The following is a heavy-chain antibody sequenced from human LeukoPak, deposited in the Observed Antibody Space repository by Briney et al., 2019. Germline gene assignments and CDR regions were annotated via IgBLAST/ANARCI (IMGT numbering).Heavy chain of an antibody. CDR1: TSSISTDYY. D-gene: IGHD4-17*01. J-gene: IGHJ4*02. CDR2: IYHSGVT. CDR3: AREKAFGDYAY. V-gene: IGHV4-38-2*02. Sequence: PSETLSLTCAVSTSSISTDYYWGWIRQPPGGGLEWIGSIYHSGVTYYRTSLRSRVTISIDTSRNRFSLRMTSVTAADTAVYFCAREKAFGDYAYWGQGTLVTVSS.